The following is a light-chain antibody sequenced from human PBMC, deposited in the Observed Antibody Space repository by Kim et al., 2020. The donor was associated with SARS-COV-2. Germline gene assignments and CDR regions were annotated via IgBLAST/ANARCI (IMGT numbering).Light chain of an antibody. CDR3: QQYYTTPYT. CDR1: QSVLYSSNNKNY. Sequence: DIVMTQSPDSLAVSLGERATINCKSSQSVLYSSNNKNYFAWYQQKPGQPPKLLIYWASTRDSGVPDRFSGSGSGTDFTLTISSLQAEDVAVYYCQQYYTTPYTFGQGTELEIK. V-gene: IGKV4-1*01. J-gene: IGKJ2*01. CDR2: WAS.